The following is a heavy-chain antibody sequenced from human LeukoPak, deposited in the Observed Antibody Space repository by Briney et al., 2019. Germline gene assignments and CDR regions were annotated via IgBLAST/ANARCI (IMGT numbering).Heavy chain of an antibody. CDR1: GYTFTSYD. V-gene: IGHV1-8*03. CDR3: ARGRPATRNYYYYMDV. D-gene: IGHD2-2*01. J-gene: IGHJ6*03. Sequence: GASVKVSCKASGYTFTSYDINWVRQATGQGLEWMGWMNPNSGNTGYAQKFQGRVTITRNTSISTAYMELSSLRSEDTAVYYCARGRPATRNYYYYMDVWGEGTTVTVSS. CDR2: MNPNSGNT.